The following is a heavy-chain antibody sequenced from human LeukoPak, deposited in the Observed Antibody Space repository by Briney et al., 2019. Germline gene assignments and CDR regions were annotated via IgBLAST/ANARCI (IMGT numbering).Heavy chain of an antibody. V-gene: IGHV3-48*01. D-gene: IGHD3-22*01. Sequence: GGSLRLSCAASGFALSRYNINWVRQAPGKGLEWVSYISSSSTIYCADSVKGRFTISRDNAKNSLYLQMNSLRAEDTAVYYCATYYYDSSGLTSYFDYWGQGTLVTVSS. J-gene: IGHJ4*02. CDR3: ATYYYDSSGLTSYFDY. CDR1: GFALSRYN. CDR2: ISSSSTI.